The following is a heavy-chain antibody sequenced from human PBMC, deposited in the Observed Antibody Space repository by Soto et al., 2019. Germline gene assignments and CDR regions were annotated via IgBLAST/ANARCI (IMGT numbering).Heavy chain of an antibody. J-gene: IGHJ4*02. CDR2: INPSGGST. V-gene: IGHV1-46*01. Sequence: ASVKVSGKASGYTFTSYYMHWVRQAPGQGLEWMGIINPSGGSTSYAQKFQGRVTMSRDTSTITVYMELSSLRSEDTAVYYCAEDSSGYYYWGQGTQVTVSS. D-gene: IGHD3-22*01. CDR3: AEDSSGYYY. CDR1: GYTFTSYY.